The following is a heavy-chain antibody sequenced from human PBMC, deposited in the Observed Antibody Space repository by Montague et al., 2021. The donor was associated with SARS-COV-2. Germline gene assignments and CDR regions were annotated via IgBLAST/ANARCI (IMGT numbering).Heavy chain of an antibody. CDR1: GGSLNNYF. CDR3: ARVDSSGPGEY. J-gene: IGHJ4*02. Sequence: SETLSLTCTVSGGSLNNYFWSWIRQPPGKGLEWVGYISDSGSTKYNPSLQSRVTISVATARNQFSLNLISVTAAATACYYCARVDSSGPGEYWGQGILVSVSS. V-gene: IGHV4-59*08. D-gene: IGHD3-22*01. CDR2: ISDSGST.